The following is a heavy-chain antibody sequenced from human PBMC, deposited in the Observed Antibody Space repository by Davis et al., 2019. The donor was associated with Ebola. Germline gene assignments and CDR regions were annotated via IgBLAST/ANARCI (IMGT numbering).Heavy chain of an antibody. D-gene: IGHD3/OR15-3a*01. J-gene: IGHJ4*02. Sequence: SETLSLTCTVSGGSISSYYWSRIRQPPGKGLEWVGYIYYTGSTNYSPSLKTRLTRSLDTPKNQFSLKLTSVTAADTAVYYCARRPPVDPADYWGQGTLVTVSS. V-gene: IGHV4-59*08. CDR2: IYYTGST. CDR1: GGSISSYY. CDR3: ARRPPVDPADY.